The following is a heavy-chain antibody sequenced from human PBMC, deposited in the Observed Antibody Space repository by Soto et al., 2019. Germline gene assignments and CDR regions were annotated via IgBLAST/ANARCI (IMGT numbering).Heavy chain of an antibody. Sequence: PSQTLSLTCVISGDSVSSNSAAWNWIRQSPSRGLEWLGRTYYRSKWYNDYAVSVKSRITINPDTSKNQFSLQLNSVTPEDTAVYYCARDSGGYSGYDDNYYYYGMDVWGQGTTVTVSS. CDR1: GDSVSSNSAA. J-gene: IGHJ6*02. CDR3: ARDSGGYSGYDDNYYYYGMDV. V-gene: IGHV6-1*01. D-gene: IGHD5-12*01. CDR2: TYYRSKWYN.